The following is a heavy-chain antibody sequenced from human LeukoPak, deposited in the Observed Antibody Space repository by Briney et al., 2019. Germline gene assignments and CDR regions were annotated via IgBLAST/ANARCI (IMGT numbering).Heavy chain of an antibody. J-gene: IGHJ4*02. D-gene: IGHD6-19*01. Sequence: GGSLRLSCAASGFTFSSYWMSWVRQSPGKGLEGVANIKEDGSATYYVDSVKGRFTISRDNAKNSLYLQMNSLRAEDTAMYYCARASAVAGTRDYWGQGTLVTVSS. CDR3: ARASAVAGTRDY. V-gene: IGHV3-7*01. CDR2: IKEDGSAT. CDR1: GFTFSSYW.